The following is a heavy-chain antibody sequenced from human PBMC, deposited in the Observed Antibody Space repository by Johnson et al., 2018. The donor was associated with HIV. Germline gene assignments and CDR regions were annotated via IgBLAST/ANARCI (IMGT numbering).Heavy chain of an antibody. D-gene: IGHD6-19*01. V-gene: IGHV3-30*04. CDR3: AKGPYGSGWHEMSHYTFDI. CDR2: ISYDGSNK. Sequence: VQLVESGGGVVQPGRSLRLSCAASGFTFSSYAMHWVRQAPGKGLEWVAVISYDGSNKYYADSVKGRFTISRDNSKNTMSLQMNSLRTEDTAVYYCAKGPYGSGWHEMSHYTFDIWGRGTMVTVSS. CDR1: GFTFSSYA. J-gene: IGHJ3*02.